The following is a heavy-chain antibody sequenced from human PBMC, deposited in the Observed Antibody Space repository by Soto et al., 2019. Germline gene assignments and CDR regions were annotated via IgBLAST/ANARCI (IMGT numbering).Heavy chain of an antibody. D-gene: IGHD1-20*01. V-gene: IGHV4-59*01. J-gene: IGHJ3*02. Sequence: SETLSLTCTVSGGSISSYYWSWIRQPPGKGLEWIGYIYYSGSTNYNPSLKSRVTISVDTSKNQFSLKLSSVTAADTAVYYCARGGISFGDAFDIWGQGTMVTVSS. CDR3: ARGGISFGDAFDI. CDR2: IYYSGST. CDR1: GGSISSYY.